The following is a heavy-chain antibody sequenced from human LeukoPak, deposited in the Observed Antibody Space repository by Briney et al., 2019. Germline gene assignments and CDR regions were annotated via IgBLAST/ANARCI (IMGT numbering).Heavy chain of an antibody. J-gene: IGHJ4*02. CDR2: ISGSGGST. V-gene: IGHV3-23*01. CDR3: VKLRQGYDILTGYYTTPDY. CDR1: GFTFSSYA. Sequence: GGSLRLSCAASGFTFSSYAMSWVRQAPGKGLEWVSAISGSGGSTYYADSVKGRFTISRDNSKNTLYLQMNSLRAEDTAVYYCVKLRQGYDILTGYYTTPDYWGQGTLVTVSS. D-gene: IGHD3-9*01.